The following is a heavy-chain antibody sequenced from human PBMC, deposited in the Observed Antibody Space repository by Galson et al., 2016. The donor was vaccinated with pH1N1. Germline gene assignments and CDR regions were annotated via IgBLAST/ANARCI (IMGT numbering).Heavy chain of an antibody. CDR2: IFHTGST. V-gene: IGHV4-4*02. CDR3: ARGADFYDHFDY. CDR1: SGSINSSNW. D-gene: IGHD5/OR15-5a*01. Sequence: SETLSLTCVVSSGSINSSNWWGWVRQPPGKGLEWIGEIFHTGSTNYNPSLKSRVAISIDESKNHFSLNLRSLIAADTAVYSCARGADFYDHFDYWGQGILVTVSS. J-gene: IGHJ4*02.